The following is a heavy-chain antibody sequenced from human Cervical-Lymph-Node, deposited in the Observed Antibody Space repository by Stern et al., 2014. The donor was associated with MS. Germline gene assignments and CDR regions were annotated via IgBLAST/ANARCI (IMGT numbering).Heavy chain of an antibody. Sequence: VQLVESGAEVKKPGSSVKVSCKASGGTFSSYDIRWVRQAPGQGLEWMGGIIPIFGIANYAQKFPGKVTITADQSKRTAYMEPSSLRSEDTAVYYCARTDTAMATKHAFDIWGQGTMVTVSS. CDR2: IIPIFGIA. V-gene: IGHV1-69*17. CDR3: ARTDTAMATKHAFDI. J-gene: IGHJ3*02. CDR1: GGTFSSYD. D-gene: IGHD5-18*01.